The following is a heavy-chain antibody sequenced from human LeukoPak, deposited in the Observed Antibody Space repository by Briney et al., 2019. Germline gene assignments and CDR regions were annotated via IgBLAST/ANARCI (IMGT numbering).Heavy chain of an antibody. V-gene: IGHV4-61*01. Sequence: SETLSLTCSVSGYSVTSGSYYWSWIRQPPGKGLVWLGSVYYSGSTNYNPSLKSRGTISVDTFKNQFSLRLSSVTAADTAVYYCAREGGNYFDYWGQGALVTVSS. CDR3: AREGGNYFDY. D-gene: IGHD1-26*01. CDR2: VYYSGST. J-gene: IGHJ4*02. CDR1: GYSVTSGSYY.